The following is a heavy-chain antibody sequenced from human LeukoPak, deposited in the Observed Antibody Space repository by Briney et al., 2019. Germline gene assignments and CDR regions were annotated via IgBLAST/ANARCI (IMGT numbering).Heavy chain of an antibody. V-gene: IGHV4-39*01. Sequence: SETLSLTCTVSGGSISSTDSYWGWICQPPGKGLEWVGSVRYGETTYYNPSLKSRVTISVDTSKNQFSLNLGSVTAADTAVYYCARHSLSARGDFNYWGQGSLVTVSS. CDR2: VRYGETT. CDR1: GGSISSTDSY. CDR3: ARHSLSARGDFNY. D-gene: IGHD4-17*01. J-gene: IGHJ4*02.